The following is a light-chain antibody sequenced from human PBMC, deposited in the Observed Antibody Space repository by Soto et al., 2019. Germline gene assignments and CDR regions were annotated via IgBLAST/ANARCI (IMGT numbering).Light chain of an antibody. J-gene: IGLJ2*01. CDR2: DVS. V-gene: IGLV2-14*01. CDR3: NSYTSSRTVV. CDR1: SSDVGGYNY. Sequence: QSALTQPASVSGSPGQSITISCTGTSSDVGGYNYVSWYQQHPGKAPKLMIYDVSNRPSGVSNRFSGSKSGNTASLTISGLQAEDEADYYCNSYTSSRTVVFGGGTTLTVL.